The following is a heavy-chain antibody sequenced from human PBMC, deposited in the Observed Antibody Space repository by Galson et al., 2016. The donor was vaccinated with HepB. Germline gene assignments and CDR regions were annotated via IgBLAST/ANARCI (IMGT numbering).Heavy chain of an antibody. D-gene: IGHD3-16*01. J-gene: IGHJ6*02. CDR3: VGGDGTGSWLDYYYYGIDV. V-gene: IGHV5-51*01. CDR1: GSIFVGHW. CDR2: IYPGDFDT. Sequence: QSGAEVKKPGESLKISCHGSGSIFVGHWIGWVRQMPGKGLKWMGIIYPGDFDTRYSPSFGAQVTISADRSTSVAYVEWIRLTTAATATYYCVGGDGTGSWLDYYYYGIDVWGQGTAVTVSS.